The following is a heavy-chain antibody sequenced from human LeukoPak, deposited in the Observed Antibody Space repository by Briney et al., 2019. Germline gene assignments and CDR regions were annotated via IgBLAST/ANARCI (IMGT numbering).Heavy chain of an antibody. CDR2: IRYDGSNK. D-gene: IGHD5-18*01. CDR3: AKERESGIQLSYYYMDV. Sequence: PGGSLRLSXAASGFTFSSYGMHWVRQAPGKGLEWVAFIRYDGSNKYYADSVKGRFTISRDNSKNRLYLQMNSLRAEDTAVYYCAKERESGIQLSYYYMDVWGKGTTVTVSS. V-gene: IGHV3-30*02. CDR1: GFTFSSYG. J-gene: IGHJ6*03.